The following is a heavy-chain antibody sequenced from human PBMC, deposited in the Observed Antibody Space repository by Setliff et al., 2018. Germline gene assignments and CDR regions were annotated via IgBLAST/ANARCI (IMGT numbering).Heavy chain of an antibody. V-gene: IGHV3-30*02. CDR2: VQVDGSNK. CDR1: GFTFSRYA. CDR3: VGSPSNKNGHFED. J-gene: IGHJ4*02. Sequence: GGSLRLSCAASGFTFSRYAMHWVRQAPGEGLEWVAFVQVDGSNKYYADSVLGRFTISRDNIKNTAFLQMNSLRAEDTAMYYCVGSPSNKNGHFEDWGQGTLVTVSS.